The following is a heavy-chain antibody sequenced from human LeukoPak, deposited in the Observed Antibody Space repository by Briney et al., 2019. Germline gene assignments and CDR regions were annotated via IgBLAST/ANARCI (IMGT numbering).Heavy chain of an antibody. V-gene: IGHV5-51*01. J-gene: IGHJ3*02. CDR3: ASGLYSGSYHAAFDM. D-gene: IGHD1-26*01. CDR1: GYSFSSSW. Sequence: GESLKISRKGSGYSFSSSWIGWVRQMPGKGLEWMGIIYPGDSDTRYSPSFQDQVTISADKSISTAYLQWSSLKASDTAMYYCASGLYSGSYHAAFDMWGQGTMVTVLS. CDR2: IYPGDSDT.